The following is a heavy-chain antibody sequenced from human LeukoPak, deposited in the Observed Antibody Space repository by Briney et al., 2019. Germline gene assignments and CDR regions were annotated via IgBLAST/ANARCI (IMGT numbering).Heavy chain of an antibody. Sequence: KPSETLSLTCAVSGYSISSGYYWGWIRQPPGEGLEWIGSIYHSGSTYYNPSLKSRVTISVDTSKNQFSLKLSSVTAADTAVYYCARLYYYDSSGYWGQGTLVTVSS. CDR2: IYHSGST. CDR1: GYSISSGYY. J-gene: IGHJ4*02. V-gene: IGHV4-38-2*01. CDR3: ARLYYYDSSGY. D-gene: IGHD3-22*01.